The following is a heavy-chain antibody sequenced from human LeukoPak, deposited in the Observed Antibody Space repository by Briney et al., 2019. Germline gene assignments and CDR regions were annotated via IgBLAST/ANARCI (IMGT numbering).Heavy chain of an antibody. CDR3: ARDRKWGRSWQKYWYFDL. V-gene: IGHV1-69*05. CDR1: GGTFSSYA. D-gene: IGHD6-13*01. J-gene: IGHJ2*01. CDR2: IIPIFGTA. Sequence: ASVKVSCKASGGTFSSYAISWVRHAPGQGLEWMGGIIPIFGTANYAQKFQGRVTINTDESTSTAYMELSSLRSEDTAVYYCARDRKWGRSWQKYWYFDLWGRGTLVTVSS.